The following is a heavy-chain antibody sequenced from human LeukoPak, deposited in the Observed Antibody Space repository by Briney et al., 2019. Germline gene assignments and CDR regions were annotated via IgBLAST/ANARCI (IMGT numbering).Heavy chain of an antibody. J-gene: IGHJ3*02. D-gene: IGHD3-22*01. CDR2: ISGYHGNT. V-gene: IGHV1-18*01. CDR1: GYTFTNYG. Sequence: ASVTVSCKASGYTFTNYGISWVRQAPGQGLEGLGWISGYHGNTNYAQKFQGRVSMTTDTSTSTAYMELRGLRSDDTAVYYCARPNYYDSSGAAFDIWGQGTMVTVSS. CDR3: ARPNYYDSSGAAFDI.